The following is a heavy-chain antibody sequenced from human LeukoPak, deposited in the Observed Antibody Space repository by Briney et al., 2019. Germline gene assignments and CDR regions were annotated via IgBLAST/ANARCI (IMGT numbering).Heavy chain of an antibody. D-gene: IGHD4-17*01. J-gene: IGHJ4*02. CDR2: IRSKANSYAT. V-gene: IGHV3-73*01. CDR3: TRPDYGDYSATFDY. CDR1: GFTFSGSA. Sequence: GGSLRLSCAASGFTFSGSAMHWVRQASGKGLEWVGRIRSKANSYATAYAASVKGRFTISRDDSKNTAYLQMNSLKTEDTAVYYCTRPDYGDYSATFDYWGQGTLVTVSS.